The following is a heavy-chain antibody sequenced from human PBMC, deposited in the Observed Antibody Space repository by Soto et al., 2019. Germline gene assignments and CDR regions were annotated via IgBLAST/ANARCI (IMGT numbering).Heavy chain of an antibody. J-gene: IGHJ4*02. CDR2: IYWDDDE. V-gene: IGHV2-5*02. CDR3: AHSRNLITEDAQVGDFDY. CDR1: GFSLPTDGVG. D-gene: IGHD3-10*01. Sequence: QITLKESGPTLVKPTQTLTLTCNFSGFSLPTDGVGVGWVRQPPGGALEWLSLIYWDDDERYSPPLKTRLTITKDPSKKQVDLIMTNMDPVDTATYYCAHSRNLITEDAQVGDFDYWGQGILVTVSS.